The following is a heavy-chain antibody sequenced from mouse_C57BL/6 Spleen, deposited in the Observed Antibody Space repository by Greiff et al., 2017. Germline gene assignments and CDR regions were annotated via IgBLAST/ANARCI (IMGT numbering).Heavy chain of an antibody. Sequence: EVQLQQSGPGLVKPSQSLSLTCSVTGYSITSGYYWNWIRQFPGNKLEWMGYISYDGSNNYNPSLKNRISITRDPSQNQFFRKLNSVTTEDTATYYCARGGGTAQNYFDYWGQGTTLTVAA. CDR2: ISYDGSN. J-gene: IGHJ2*01. CDR3: ARGGGTAQNYFDY. CDR1: GYSITSGYY. V-gene: IGHV3-6*01. D-gene: IGHD3-2*02.